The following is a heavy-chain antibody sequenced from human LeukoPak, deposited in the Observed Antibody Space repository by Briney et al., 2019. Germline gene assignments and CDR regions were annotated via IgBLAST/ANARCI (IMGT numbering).Heavy chain of an antibody. CDR1: GFTVSSNY. CDR2: IYSGGST. D-gene: IGHD2-15*01. J-gene: IGHJ4*02. Sequence: PGGSLRLSCAASGFTVSSNYMSWVRQAPGKGLEWVSVIYSGGSTYYADSVKGRFTISRGNSKNTLYLQMNSLRAEDTAVYYCASRYCSGGSCLDYWGQGTLVTVSS. CDR3: ASRYCSGGSCLDY. V-gene: IGHV3-66*01.